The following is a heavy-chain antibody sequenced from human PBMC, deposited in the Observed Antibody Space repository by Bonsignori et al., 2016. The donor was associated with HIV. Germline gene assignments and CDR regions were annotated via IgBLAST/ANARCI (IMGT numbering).Heavy chain of an antibody. CDR2: ISSGSSYI. D-gene: IGHD2-2*01. J-gene: IGHJ3*02. V-gene: IGHV3-21*01. CDR1: GFTFSSYS. Sequence: GESLKISCAASGFTFSSYSMNWVRQAPGKGLEWVSSISSGSSYIYYADSVKGRFTISRDNAKNSLYLQMNSLRAEDTAVYYCARDGLVPAAMFAFDIWGQGTMVTVSS. CDR3: ARDGLVPAAMFAFDI.